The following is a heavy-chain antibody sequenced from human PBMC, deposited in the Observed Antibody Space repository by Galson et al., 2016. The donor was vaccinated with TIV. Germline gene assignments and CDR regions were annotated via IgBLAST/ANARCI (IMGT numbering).Heavy chain of an antibody. V-gene: IGHV3-48*03. CDR3: AREWYYFDNNGYPDYNYGMDV. J-gene: IGHJ6*02. CDR1: GFSLSRYE. Sequence: SLRLSCAASGFSLSRYEVNWVRQAPGKGLEWISYMTTTGDTIYYADSVKGRFIISRDSARVYLQMNSLRAEDTAVYFCAREWYYFDNNGYPDYNYGMDVCGQGTAVTVSS. CDR2: MTTTGDTI. D-gene: IGHD3-22*01.